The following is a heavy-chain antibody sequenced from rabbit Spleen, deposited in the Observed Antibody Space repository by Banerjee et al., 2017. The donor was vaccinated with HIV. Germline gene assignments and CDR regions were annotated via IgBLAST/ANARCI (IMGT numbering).Heavy chain of an antibody. CDR1: GFSFTSGYY. D-gene: IGHD4-2*01. CDR2: IHGGSINNI. J-gene: IGHJ4*01. CDR3: ARDLDAGGGGYFDL. V-gene: IGHV1S40*01. Sequence: QSLEESGGGLVQPGASLTLTCTASGFSFTSGYYMCWVRQAPGKGLEWIACIHGGSINNIYYASWAKGRFTVSKASSTTVDLKMTSLTAADSATYFCARDLDAGGGGYFDLWGPGTLVTVS.